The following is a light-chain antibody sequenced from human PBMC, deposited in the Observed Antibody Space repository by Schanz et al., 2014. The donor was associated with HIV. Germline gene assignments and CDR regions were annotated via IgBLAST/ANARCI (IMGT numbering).Light chain of an antibody. CDR2: EVI. CDR3: QSYDSSLSVVV. CDR1: SSDVGGYNY. J-gene: IGLJ2*01. V-gene: IGLV2-14*01. Sequence: QSALTQPASVSGSPGQSITISCTGTSSDVGGYNYVSWYQQHPGKAPKLMIYEVIKRPSGVPDRFSGSKSGTSASLAITGLQAEDEADYYCQSYDSSLSVVVFGGGTKLTVL.